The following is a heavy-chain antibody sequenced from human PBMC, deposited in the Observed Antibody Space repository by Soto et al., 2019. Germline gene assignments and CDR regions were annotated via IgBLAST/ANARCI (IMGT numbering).Heavy chain of an antibody. D-gene: IGHD6-13*01. CDR1: GFTFGDYA. Sequence: PGGSLRLSCTASGFTFGDYAMSWFRQAPGKGLEWVGFIRSKAYGGTTEYAASVKGRFTISRDDSKSIAYLQMNSLKTEDTAVYYCTRDLPTYRAAAGTDYWGQGTLVTVSS. J-gene: IGHJ4*02. CDR2: IRSKAYGGTT. CDR3: TRDLPTYRAAAGTDY. V-gene: IGHV3-49*03.